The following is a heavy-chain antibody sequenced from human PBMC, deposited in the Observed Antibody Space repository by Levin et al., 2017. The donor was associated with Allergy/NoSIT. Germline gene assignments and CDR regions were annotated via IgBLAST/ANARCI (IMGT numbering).Heavy chain of an antibody. D-gene: IGHD6-19*01. Sequence: GESLKISCKASGYTFTGYYMHWVRQAPGQGLEWMGWINPNSGGTNYAQKFQGRVTMTRDTSISTAYMELSRLRSDDTAVYYCARSLNIAVAGIGYWGQGTLVTVSS. CDR2: INPNSGGT. CDR1: GYTFTGYY. J-gene: IGHJ4*02. V-gene: IGHV1-2*02. CDR3: ARSLNIAVAGIGY.